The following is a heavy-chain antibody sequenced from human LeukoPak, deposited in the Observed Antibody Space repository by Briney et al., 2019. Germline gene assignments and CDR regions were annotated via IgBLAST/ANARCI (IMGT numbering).Heavy chain of an antibody. J-gene: IGHJ3*01. CDR2: VNGDGSST. V-gene: IGHV3-74*01. CDR1: GFTFSIYW. Sequence: GGSLRLSCAASGFTFSIYWIHWVRQTPGKGLVWVSRVNGDGSSTIYADSVRGRFTTSRDNAKNAVFLQMNSLRAEDTALYFCTRSIGHCSGGACFEDGFDLWGQGTVVTVSS. D-gene: IGHD2-15*01. CDR3: TRSIGHCSGGACFEDGFDL.